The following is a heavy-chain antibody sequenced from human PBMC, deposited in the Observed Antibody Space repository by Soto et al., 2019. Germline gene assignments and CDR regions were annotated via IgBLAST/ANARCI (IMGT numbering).Heavy chain of an antibody. J-gene: IGHJ4*02. CDR2: ISGSGGST. D-gene: IGHD2-15*01. CDR1: GFTFSSYA. V-gene: IGHV3-23*01. Sequence: EVQLLESGGGLVQPGGSLRLSCAASGFTFSSYAMSWVRQAPGKGLEWVSAISGSGGSTYYADSVKGRFPISRDNSKNTLYLKMNSVRAEDTAVYYCAKEALPLGYCSGGSGDSINYFDYWGQGTLVTVCS. CDR3: AKEALPLGYCSGGSGDSINYFDY.